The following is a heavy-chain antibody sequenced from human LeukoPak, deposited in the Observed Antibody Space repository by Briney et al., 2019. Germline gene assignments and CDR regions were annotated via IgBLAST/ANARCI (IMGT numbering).Heavy chain of an antibody. Sequence: GGSLRLSCAASGFTFSSYAMSWVRQAPGKGLEWVSVISGTGGSTYYADSVKGRFTISRDNSKSTLYLLMNSLRVEDTAVYYCAKESPALDYWGQGTLVTVSS. CDR2: ISGTGGST. CDR3: AKESPALDY. V-gene: IGHV3-23*01. J-gene: IGHJ4*02. CDR1: GFTFSSYA. D-gene: IGHD2-2*01.